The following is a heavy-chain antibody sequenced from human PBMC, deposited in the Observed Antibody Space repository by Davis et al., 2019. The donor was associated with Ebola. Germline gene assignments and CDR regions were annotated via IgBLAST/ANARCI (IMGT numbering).Heavy chain of an antibody. CDR2: IKTDGSTT. CDR3: ARGGAVAPD. J-gene: IGHJ4*02. CDR1: GFTFNNYY. D-gene: IGHD4-23*01. V-gene: IGHV3-74*01. Sequence: GESLKISCAASGFTFNNYYMHWVRQAPGKGLVWVARIKTDGSTTRYADSVKGRFTISRDNTKNTLYLQMNSLRGEDTAVYFCARGGAVAPDWGPGTLVTVSS.